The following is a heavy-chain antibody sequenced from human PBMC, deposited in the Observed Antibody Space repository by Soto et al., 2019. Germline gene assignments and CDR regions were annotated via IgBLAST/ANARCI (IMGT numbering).Heavy chain of an antibody. D-gene: IGHD3-9*01. CDR1: GFTFSSYS. CDR2: ISSSSSYI. V-gene: IGHV3-21*01. Sequence: EVQLVESGGGLVKPGGSLRLSCAASGFTFSSYSMNWVRQAPGKGLEWVSSISSSSSYIYYADSVKGRFTISRHNAKNSLYLQMNSLRPEDTAVYYCARDLSQGFDWLTYWYFDLWGRGTLVTVSS. CDR3: ARDLSQGFDWLTYWYFDL. J-gene: IGHJ2*01.